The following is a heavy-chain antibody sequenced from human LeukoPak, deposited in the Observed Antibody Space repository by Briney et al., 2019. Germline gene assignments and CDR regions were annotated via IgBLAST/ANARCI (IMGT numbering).Heavy chain of an antibody. V-gene: IGHV3-74*01. CDR3: ARTIVGAAFDY. CDR2: IDGDGSST. CDR1: GFTFSNYW. D-gene: IGHD1-26*01. Sequence: GGSLRLSCAASGFTFSNYWMHWVRQAPGKGLVWASRIDGDGSSTSYADSVKGRFTISRDNAKNTLYLQMNSLRAEDTAVYYCARTIVGAAFDYWGQGTLVTVSS. J-gene: IGHJ4*02.